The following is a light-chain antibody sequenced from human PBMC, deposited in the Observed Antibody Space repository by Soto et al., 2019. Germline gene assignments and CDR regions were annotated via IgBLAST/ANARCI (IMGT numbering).Light chain of an antibody. V-gene: IGLV2-14*01. CDR2: EVV. J-gene: IGLJ2*01. CDR1: SSDIGGYNY. Sequence: QSALTQPASVSGSPGQSITISCTGTSSDIGGYNYVSWYQQHPGKAPKLMIYEVVNRPSGVSYRFFGSKSGNTASLTISGLRAEDEADYYCSSYTSSSTVVFGGGTMRTVL. CDR3: SSYTSSSTVV.